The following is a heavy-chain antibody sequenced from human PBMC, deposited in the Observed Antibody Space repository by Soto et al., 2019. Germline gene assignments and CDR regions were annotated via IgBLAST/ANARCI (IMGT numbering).Heavy chain of an antibody. CDR3: AREFGYDFYYYYMDV. CDR2: IYYSGST. Sequence: SETLSLTCTVSGGSISSYYWSWIRQPPGKGLEWIGYIYYSGSTNYNPSLKSRVTISVDTSKNQFSLKLSSVTAADTAVYYCAREFGYDFYYYYMDVWGKGTTVTVSS. V-gene: IGHV4-59*01. D-gene: IGHD3-3*01. CDR1: GGSISSYY. J-gene: IGHJ6*03.